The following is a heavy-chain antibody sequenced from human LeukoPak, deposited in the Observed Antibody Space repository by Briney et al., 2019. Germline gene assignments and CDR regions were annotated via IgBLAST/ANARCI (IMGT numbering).Heavy chain of an antibody. CDR3: AKGYCTSTSCSYFDY. CDR2: ISGGGGST. V-gene: IGHV3-23*01. D-gene: IGHD2-2*01. Sequence: GGSLRLSCAASGFTFSSYAMSWVRQAPGKGLEWVSAISGGGGSTYYADSMEGRFTISRDNSKNTLYLQMNSLRAEDTAVYYCAKGYCTSTSCSYFDYWGQGTLVTVSS. CDR1: GFTFSSYA. J-gene: IGHJ4*02.